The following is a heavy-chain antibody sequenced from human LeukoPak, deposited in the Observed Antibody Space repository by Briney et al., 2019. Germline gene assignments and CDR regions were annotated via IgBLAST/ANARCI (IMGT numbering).Heavy chain of an antibody. V-gene: IGHV4-61*01. Sequence: PSETLSLTCTVSGGSVSSGSYYWSWIRQPPGKGLEWIGYIYYSGSTNYNPSLKSRVTISVDTSKNQFSLKLSSVTAADTAVYYCARHCSTTSSGGMDVWGKGTTVTVSS. CDR2: IYYSGST. D-gene: IGHD2-2*01. CDR1: GGSVSSGSYY. J-gene: IGHJ6*04. CDR3: ARHCSTTSSGGMDV.